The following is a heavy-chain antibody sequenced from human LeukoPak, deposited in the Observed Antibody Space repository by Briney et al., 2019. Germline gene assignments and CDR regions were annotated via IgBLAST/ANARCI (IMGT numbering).Heavy chain of an antibody. Sequence: SETLSLTCTVSGDSISSYYWSWIRQPPGKGLEWIGYIYYSGNTNYNPSLKSRVTISVDTSKNQFSLKLNSVTAADTAVYYRARHVRQYGDYANWFDPWGQGTLVTVSS. J-gene: IGHJ5*02. V-gene: IGHV4-59*08. D-gene: IGHD4-17*01. CDR3: ARHVRQYGDYANWFDP. CDR1: GDSISSYY. CDR2: IYYSGNT.